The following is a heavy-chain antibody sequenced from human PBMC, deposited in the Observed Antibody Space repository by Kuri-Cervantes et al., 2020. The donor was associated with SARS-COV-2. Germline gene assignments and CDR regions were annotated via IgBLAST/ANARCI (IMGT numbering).Heavy chain of an antibody. CDR1: GYTFTGYY. Sequence: SCKASGYTFTGYYMHWVRQAPGKGLEWVAVISYDGSNKYYADSVKGRFTISRDNSKNTLYLQMNSLRAEYTAVYYCARDLFGGGGYYYGMDVWGQGTTVTVS. CDR2: ISYDGSNK. V-gene: IGHV3-30-3*01. J-gene: IGHJ6*02. D-gene: IGHD4-23*01. CDR3: ARDLFGGGGYYYGMDV.